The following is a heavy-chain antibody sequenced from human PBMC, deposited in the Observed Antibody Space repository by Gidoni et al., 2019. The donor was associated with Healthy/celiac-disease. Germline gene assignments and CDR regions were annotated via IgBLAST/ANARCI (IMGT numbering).Heavy chain of an antibody. D-gene: IGHD4-4*01. CDR3: ARVKGRLTVTTSHENWFDP. Sequence: QVQLVQSGAEVKKPGSSVKVSCKASGGTVCSYAISWVRQAPGQGLEWMGGIIPIFCTANYAQKFQGRVTITADESTSTAYMELSSLRSEDTAVYYCARVKGRLTVTTSHENWFDPWGQGTLVTVSS. CDR1: GGTVCSYA. J-gene: IGHJ5*02. V-gene: IGHV1-69*01. CDR2: IIPIFCTA.